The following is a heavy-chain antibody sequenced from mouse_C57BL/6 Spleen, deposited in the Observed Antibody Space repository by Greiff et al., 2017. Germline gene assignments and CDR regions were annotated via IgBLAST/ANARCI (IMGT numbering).Heavy chain of an antibody. Sequence: QVQLQQSGAELVRPGASVKLSCKASGYTFTDYYINWVKQRPGQGLEWIARIYPGSGNTYYNEKFKGKATLTAEKSSSTAYMQLSSLTSEDSAVYFCAKEESYYSNYCYFDYWGQGTTLTVSS. CDR1: GYTFTDYY. D-gene: IGHD2-5*01. V-gene: IGHV1-76*01. J-gene: IGHJ2*01. CDR3: AKEESYYSNYCYFDY. CDR2: IYPGSGNT.